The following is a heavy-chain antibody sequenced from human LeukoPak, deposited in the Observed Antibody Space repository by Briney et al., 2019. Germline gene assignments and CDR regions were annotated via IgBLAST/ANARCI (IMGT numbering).Heavy chain of an antibody. Sequence: GGSLRLSCAASEFTFSSYVMNWVRQAPGRGLEWVSGIVGDGGSAYYADSVTGRFTIFRDNSKYTLYLQMNSLRDEDTAVYYCAKGGFGVYYYDHWGQGTLVTVSS. CDR3: AKGGFGVYYYDH. V-gene: IGHV3-23*01. J-gene: IGHJ4*02. D-gene: IGHD3-10*01. CDR1: EFTFSSYV. CDR2: IVGDGGSA.